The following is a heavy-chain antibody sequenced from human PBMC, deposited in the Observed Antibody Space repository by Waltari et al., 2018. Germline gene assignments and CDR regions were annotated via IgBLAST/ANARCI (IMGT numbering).Heavy chain of an antibody. CDR1: GYSISSGYY. Sequence: QVQLQESGPGLVKPSETLSLTCPVSGYSISSGYYWGWIRQPPGKGLEWIGSIYHSGSTYYNPSLKSRVTISVDTSKNQFSLKLSSVTAADTAVYYCARTGTLYYYYYMDVWGKGTTVTVSS. D-gene: IGHD1-1*01. CDR3: ARTGTLYYYYYMDV. CDR2: IYHSGST. J-gene: IGHJ6*03. V-gene: IGHV4-38-2*01.